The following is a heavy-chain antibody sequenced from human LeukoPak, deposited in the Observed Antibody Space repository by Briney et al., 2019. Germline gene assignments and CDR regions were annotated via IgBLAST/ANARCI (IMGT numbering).Heavy chain of an antibody. CDR2: INPNSGGT. CDR3: ASDYCSGGSCYSYYFDY. J-gene: IGHJ4*02. CDR1: GYTFTGYY. Sequence: ASVKVSCKASGYTFTGYYMHWVGQAPGQRLEWMGWINPNSGGTNYAQKFQGRVTMTRDTSISAAYMELSRLRSDDTAVYYCASDYCSGGSCYSYYFDYWGQGTLVTVSS. D-gene: IGHD2-15*01. V-gene: IGHV1-2*02.